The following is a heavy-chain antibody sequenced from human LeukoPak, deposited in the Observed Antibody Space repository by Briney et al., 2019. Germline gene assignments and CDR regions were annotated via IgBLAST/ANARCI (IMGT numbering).Heavy chain of an antibody. D-gene: IGHD2-2*01. Sequence: GGSLSLYCAASGFTFDDYAMVWVRQAPGMGLEWVSGISWNSGSIAYADSVKGRLTISRDNAKNSLYLQMNSLRAEDTALYYCAKVLTSHWIDAIDYWGQGTLVTVSS. CDR1: GFTFDDYA. CDR3: AKVLTSHWIDAIDY. J-gene: IGHJ4*02. V-gene: IGHV3-9*01. CDR2: ISWNSGSI.